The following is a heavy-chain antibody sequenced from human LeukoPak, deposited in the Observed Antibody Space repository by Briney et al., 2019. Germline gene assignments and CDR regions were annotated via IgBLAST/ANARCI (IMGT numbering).Heavy chain of an antibody. CDR1: GGSFSSYY. Sequence: SETLSLTCAVYGGSFSSYYWSWIRQPPGKGLEWIGEIHHSGSTNYNPSLKSRVTISVDTSKNQFSLKLSSATAADTAVYYCARWGDSTSVFDCWGQGTLVTVSS. D-gene: IGHD6-6*01. CDR2: IHHSGST. J-gene: IGHJ4*02. V-gene: IGHV4-34*01. CDR3: ARWGDSTSVFDC.